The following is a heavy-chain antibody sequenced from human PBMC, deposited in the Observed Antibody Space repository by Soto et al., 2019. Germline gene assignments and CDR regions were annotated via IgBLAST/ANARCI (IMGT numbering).Heavy chain of an antibody. V-gene: IGHV3-23*01. D-gene: IGHD2-21*02. CDR1: GFTFSSYA. Sequence: EVQLLESGGGLVQPGGSLRLSCAASGFTFSSYAMSWVRQAPGKGLEWVSAISGSGGSTYYADSVKGRFTISRDNSKNTLYLQMNSLRAEDTAVYYCAKAFVGCGGDCYWENNWFDPWGQGTLVTVSS. CDR2: ISGSGGST. CDR3: AKAFVGCGGDCYWENNWFDP. J-gene: IGHJ5*02.